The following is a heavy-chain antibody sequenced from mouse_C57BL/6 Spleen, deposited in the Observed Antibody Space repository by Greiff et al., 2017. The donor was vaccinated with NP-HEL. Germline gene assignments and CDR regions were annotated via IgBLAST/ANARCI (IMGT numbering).Heavy chain of an antibody. CDR2: IYPRSGNT. Sequence: QVQLQQSGAELARPGASVKLSCKASGYTFTSYGISWVKQRTGQGLEWIGEIYPRSGNTYYNEKFKGKATLTADKSSSTAYMELRSLTSEDSAVYFCARARYYGSNPYWYFCVWGTTPTVTVAS. V-gene: IGHV1-81*01. J-gene: IGHJ1*03. CDR3: ARARYYGSNPYWYFCV. D-gene: IGHD1-1*01. CDR1: GYTFTSYG.